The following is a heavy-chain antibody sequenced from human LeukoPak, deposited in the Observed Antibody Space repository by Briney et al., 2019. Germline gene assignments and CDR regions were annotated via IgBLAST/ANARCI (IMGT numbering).Heavy chain of an antibody. D-gene: IGHD3-3*01. CDR2: IYHSGST. Sequence: SETLSLTCTVSGGSISSGGYYWSWIRQPPGKGLEWIGYIYHSGSTYYNPSLRSRVIISVDTSKNQFSLKLTSVTAADTATYYCARRFRRGYDFVSGGHYFDSWGLGTLVTVSS. V-gene: IGHV4-30-2*03. CDR3: ARRFRRGYDFVSGGHYFDS. CDR1: GGSISSGGYY. J-gene: IGHJ4*02.